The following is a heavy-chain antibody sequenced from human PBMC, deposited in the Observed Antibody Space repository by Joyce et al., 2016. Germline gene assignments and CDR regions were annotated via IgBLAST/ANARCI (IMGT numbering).Heavy chain of an antibody. J-gene: IGHJ4*02. Sequence: QVQLVQSGAEVKKPGASVRVSCKISGYTLTELSIHWVRQAPGKGLEWMGGLDLEDGKRVYAQSLQGRVTMTEDTSSNTAYMELNSLTSEDTAMYYCATVGDGYNFDYWGQGTLVTVSS. CDR1: GYTLTELS. CDR3: ATVGDGYNFDY. CDR2: LDLEDGKR. D-gene: IGHD5-24*01. V-gene: IGHV1-24*01.